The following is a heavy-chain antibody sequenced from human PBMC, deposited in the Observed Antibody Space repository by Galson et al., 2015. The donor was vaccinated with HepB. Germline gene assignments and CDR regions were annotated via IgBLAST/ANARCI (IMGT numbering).Heavy chain of an antibody. V-gene: IGHV1-8*01. J-gene: IGHJ6*03. CDR1: GYTFTSYD. CDR2: MNPNSGNT. CDR3: ARGPQGGSYFGYYYMDV. D-gene: IGHD1-26*01. Sequence: SVKVSCKASGYTFTSYDINWVRQATGQGLEWMGWMNPNSGNTGYAQKFQGRVTMTRNTSISTAYMELSSLRSEDTAVYYCARGPQGGSYFGYYYMDVWGRGTTVTVSS.